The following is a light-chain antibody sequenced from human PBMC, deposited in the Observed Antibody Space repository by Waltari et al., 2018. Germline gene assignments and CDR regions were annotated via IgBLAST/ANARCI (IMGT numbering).Light chain of an antibody. J-gene: IGKJ1*01. Sequence: EIVLTQSPDTLSLSPGDRATLPCRASQSISTDLAWYQHKPGQAPRLLIFDASNRATGIPARFSGSGSGTDFTLTISTLEPEDSAVYYCQQRRSWPRTFGQGTKVEIK. CDR2: DAS. V-gene: IGKV3-11*01. CDR1: QSISTD. CDR3: QQRRSWPRT.